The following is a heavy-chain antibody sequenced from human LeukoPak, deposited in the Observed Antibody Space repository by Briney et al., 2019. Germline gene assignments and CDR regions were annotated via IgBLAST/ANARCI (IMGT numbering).Heavy chain of an antibody. CDR1: GFTFSNGW. J-gene: IGHJ4*02. V-gene: IGHV3-15*01. Sequence: TTGGSLRLSCAASGFTFSNGWMSWGRQAPGKGLEWVGRIKSKADGGTADYAAPVQGRFTISRDDSKKTLYLQMNSLKREDTAVYYCATEVVDWLFHYWSRGTLVTVSS. CDR3: ATEVVDWLFHY. CDR2: IKSKADGGTA. D-gene: IGHD3-9*01.